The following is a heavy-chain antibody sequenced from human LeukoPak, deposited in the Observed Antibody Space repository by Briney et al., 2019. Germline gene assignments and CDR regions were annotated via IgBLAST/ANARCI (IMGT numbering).Heavy chain of an antibody. CDR2: INHSGST. CDR3: ARLAVAGTGGFDY. V-gene: IGHV4-34*01. Sequence: SETLSLTCAVYGGSFSGYYWSWIRQPPGKGLEWIGEINHSGSTNYNPSLKSRVTISVDTSKNQFSLKLSSVTAADTAVYYCARLAVAGTGGFDYWGQGTLVTVSS. CDR1: GGSFSGYY. J-gene: IGHJ4*02. D-gene: IGHD6-19*01.